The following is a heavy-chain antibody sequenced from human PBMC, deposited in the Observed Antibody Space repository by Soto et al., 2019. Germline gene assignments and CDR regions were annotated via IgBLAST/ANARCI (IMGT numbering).Heavy chain of an antibody. CDR1: GFTFSSYW. CDR2: IKRDGSSI. J-gene: IGHJ4*02. V-gene: IGHV3-74*01. D-gene: IGHD6-19*01. Sequence: EVQLPESGGGLVQPGGSLRLSCAATGFTFSSYWMHWVRQAPGKGLVWVSRIKRDGSSISYADSVKGRFTISRDNAKNTLYLQMNSLRAEDTAVYYCAVAVAGPTAIGYWGQGTLVTVSS. CDR3: AVAVAGPTAIGY.